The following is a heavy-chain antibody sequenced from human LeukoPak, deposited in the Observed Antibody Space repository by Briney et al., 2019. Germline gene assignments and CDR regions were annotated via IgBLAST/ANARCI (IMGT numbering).Heavy chain of an antibody. Sequence: GGSLRLSCAASGFTFSDYYMSWIRQAPGKGLEWVSYISSSGSTIYYADSVKGRFTISRDNAKNSLYLQMNSQRAEDTAVYYCAREVTTVTGDAFDIWGQGTMVTVSS. D-gene: IGHD4-17*01. J-gene: IGHJ3*02. CDR3: AREVTTVTGDAFDI. CDR2: ISSSGSTI. V-gene: IGHV3-11*01. CDR1: GFTFSDYY.